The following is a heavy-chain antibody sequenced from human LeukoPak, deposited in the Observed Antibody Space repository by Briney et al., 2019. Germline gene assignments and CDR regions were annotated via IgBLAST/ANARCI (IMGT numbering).Heavy chain of an antibody. CDR1: GFTFSSYS. CDR2: ISGGGGHT. V-gene: IGHV3-23*01. Sequence: PGGSLRLSCAASGFTFSSYSMSWVRQAPGKGLEWVSAISGGGGHTFYADSVKGRVTTSRDSSKNTLYLQMNNLRAEDTAVYYCAKRVAEESSSWYIDMWGQGTMVSVSS. J-gene: IGHJ3*02. CDR3: AKRVAEESSSWYIDM. D-gene: IGHD6-13*01.